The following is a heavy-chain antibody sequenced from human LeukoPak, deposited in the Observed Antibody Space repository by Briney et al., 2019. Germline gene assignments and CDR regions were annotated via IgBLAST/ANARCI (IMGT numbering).Heavy chain of an antibody. J-gene: IGHJ4*02. CDR1: GYTFTGYY. D-gene: IGHD3-10*01. Sequence: GASVKVSCKASGYTFTGYYTHWVRQAPGQGLEWMGWINPNSGGTNYAQKFQGRVTMTRDTSISTAYMELSRLRSDDTAVYYCARALRLLWFGELSLGYWGQGTLVTVSS. V-gene: IGHV1-2*02. CDR3: ARALRLLWFGELSLGY. CDR2: INPNSGGT.